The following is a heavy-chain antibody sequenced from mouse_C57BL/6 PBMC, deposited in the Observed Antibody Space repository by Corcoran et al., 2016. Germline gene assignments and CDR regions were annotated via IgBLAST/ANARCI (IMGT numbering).Heavy chain of an antibody. CDR2: INTYSGVP. CDR1: GYTFTTYG. D-gene: IGHD1-1*01. Sequence: QIQLVQSGPELKKPGETVKISCKASGYTFTTYGMSWVKQAPGKGLKWMGWINTYSGVPTYADDFKGRFAFSLETSASTAYLQINNLKNEDTATYFCARTPLRQGYFDVWGTGTTVTVSS. V-gene: IGHV9-3*01. J-gene: IGHJ1*03. CDR3: ARTPLRQGYFDV.